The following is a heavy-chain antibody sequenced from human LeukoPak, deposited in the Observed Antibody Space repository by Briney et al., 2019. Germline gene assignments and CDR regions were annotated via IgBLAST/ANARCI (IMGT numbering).Heavy chain of an antibody. D-gene: IGHD1-14*01. V-gene: IGHV3-53*01. CDR1: GFTVITND. CDR3: ARGVEPLAANTLAY. Sequence: PGGSLRLSCAASGFTVITNDMTWVRQAPGKGLEWVSVLYSDGNTKYSESVQGRFTISRGNSKNTLYLEMNSLSPDDTAVYYCARGVEPLAANTLAYWGQGTLVTVSS. J-gene: IGHJ4*02. CDR2: LYSDGNT.